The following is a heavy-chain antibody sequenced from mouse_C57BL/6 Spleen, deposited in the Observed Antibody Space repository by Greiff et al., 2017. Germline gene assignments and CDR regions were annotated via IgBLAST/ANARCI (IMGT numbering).Heavy chain of an antibody. D-gene: IGHD1-1*01. J-gene: IGHJ1*03. V-gene: IGHV1-52*01. CDR3: ARRGSSSWYFDV. Sequence: QVQLQQPGAELVRPGSSVKLSCKASGYTFTSYWMHWVKQRPIQGLEWIGNIDPSDSETHYNQKFKDKATLTVDKSSRTAYMQLSSLTSEDSAVDYCARRGSSSWYFDVWGTGTTVTVSS. CDR1: GYTFTSYW. CDR2: IDPSDSET.